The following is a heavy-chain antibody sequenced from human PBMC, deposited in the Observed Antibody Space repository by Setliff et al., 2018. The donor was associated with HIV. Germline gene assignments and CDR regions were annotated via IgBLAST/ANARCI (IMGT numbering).Heavy chain of an antibody. CDR3: AREGDYNFDNTGYLRGGYYYYCMDV. J-gene: IGHJ6*03. CDR2: INTHSGYT. Sequence: GASVKVSCKASGYTFNNYGTSWVRQAPGQGLEWMGWINTHSGYTNYAQNVQGRVTVTMDTSTSTAYMELRSLKSDDTAVYYCAREGDYNFDNTGYLRGGYYYYCMDVWGKGTTVTVSS. D-gene: IGHD3-22*01. V-gene: IGHV1-18*01. CDR1: GYTFNNYG.